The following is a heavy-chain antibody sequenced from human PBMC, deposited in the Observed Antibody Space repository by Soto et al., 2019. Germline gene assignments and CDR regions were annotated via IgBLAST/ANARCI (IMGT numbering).Heavy chain of an antibody. D-gene: IGHD2-21*01. CDR3: ARGKVVVGGRFVYYYYGMDV. CDR2: INDSGIS. V-gene: IGHV4-34*01. Sequence: SETLSLTCAVYSGSFSDYYWSWIRQPPGKGLEWIGEINDSGISNYNPSLKSRVTISLDTSKNQFSLRLSSVTAADTAVYYCARGKVVVGGRFVYYYYGMDVWGQGTTVT. J-gene: IGHJ6*02. CDR1: SGSFSDYY.